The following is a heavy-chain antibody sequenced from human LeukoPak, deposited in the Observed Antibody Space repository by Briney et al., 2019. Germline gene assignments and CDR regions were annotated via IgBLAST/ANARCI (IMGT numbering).Heavy chain of an antibody. D-gene: IGHD2-15*01. V-gene: IGHV3-21*06. CDR2: LSSSSTYI. CDR1: GFTFSDYS. J-gene: IGHJ5*02. Sequence: GGSLRLSCAASGFTFSDYSMNWVRQAPGKGLEWVSSLSSSSTYIHYADSVKGRFTISRDNAKNSLYLQMNSLRAEDTAVYYRARVVAGNWFDPWGQGTLVTVSS. CDR3: ARVVAGNWFDP.